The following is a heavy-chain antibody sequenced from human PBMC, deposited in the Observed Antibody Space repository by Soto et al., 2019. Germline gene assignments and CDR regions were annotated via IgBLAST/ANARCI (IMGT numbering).Heavy chain of an antibody. Sequence: EVQLVESGGGLVQPGRSLRLACAASGFTFDDYAMHWVRQAPGKGLEWVSGISWNSGSIGYADAVKGRFTISRDNAKNSLYLQMNSLRAEDTALYYCAKGPRGYSCYLTFFDYWGQRTLVTVTS. V-gene: IGHV3-9*01. J-gene: IGHJ4*02. CDR1: GFTFDDYA. D-gene: IGHD5-12*01. CDR2: ISWNSGSI. CDR3: AKGPRGYSCYLTFFDY.